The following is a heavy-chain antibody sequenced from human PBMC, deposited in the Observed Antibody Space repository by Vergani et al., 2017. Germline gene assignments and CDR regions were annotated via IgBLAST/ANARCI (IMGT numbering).Heavy chain of an antibody. Sequence: QVQLVQSGAEVKKPGASVKVSCKASGYTFTSYGISWVRQAPGQGLEWMGWISAYNGNTNYAQKFQGRVTMTRDTSISTAYMELSRLRSDDTAVYYCARHPVHYNILTGYYVDYWGQGTLVTVSS. D-gene: IGHD3-9*01. J-gene: IGHJ4*02. CDR1: GYTFTSYG. CDR3: ARHPVHYNILTGYYVDY. CDR2: ISAYNGNT. V-gene: IGHV1-18*01.